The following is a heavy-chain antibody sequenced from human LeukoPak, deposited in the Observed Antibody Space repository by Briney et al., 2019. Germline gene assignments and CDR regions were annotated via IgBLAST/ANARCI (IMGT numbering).Heavy chain of an antibody. Sequence: SETLSLTCTVSGGSISSSSYYWGWIRQPPGKGLEWIGSIYYSGSTYYNPSLRSRVTISVDTSKNQFSLKLSSVTAADTAVYYCASILQWPKRRAYYYGMDVWGQGTTVTVSS. J-gene: IGHJ6*02. D-gene: IGHD2-15*01. CDR3: ASILQWPKRRAYYYGMDV. V-gene: IGHV4-39*01. CDR2: IYYSGST. CDR1: GGSISSSSYY.